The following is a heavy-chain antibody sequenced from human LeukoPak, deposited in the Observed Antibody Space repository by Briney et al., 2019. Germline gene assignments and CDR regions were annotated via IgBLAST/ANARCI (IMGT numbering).Heavy chain of an antibody. CDR3: AKQLDSGNYYPTGDDY. CDR2: ISSSGDIT. J-gene: IGHJ4*02. Sequence: GGSLRLSCAASKFTFDNYAMSWVRQAPGKGLEWVSSISSSGDITFYADSVKGRFTISRDNSNYALYLQMNSLRAEDAAVYYCAKQLDSGNYYPTGDDYWGQGTLVTVSS. D-gene: IGHD3-10*01. CDR1: KFTFDNYA. V-gene: IGHV3-23*01.